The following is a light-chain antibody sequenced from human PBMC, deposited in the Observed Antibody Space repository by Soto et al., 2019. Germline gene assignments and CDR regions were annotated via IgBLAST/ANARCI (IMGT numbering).Light chain of an antibody. V-gene: IGKV3-15*01. CDR3: QQYSKWPLT. Sequence: IVMTQSPVSLSVSPGEGATLSCRADQSISNNLAWYQQRPGQAPRLLLYGASTRATGVPARFSGSGSGTEFTLSISSLQSEDFAVYHCQQYSKWPLTFGGGTMVEIK. CDR1: QSISNN. CDR2: GAS. J-gene: IGKJ4*01.